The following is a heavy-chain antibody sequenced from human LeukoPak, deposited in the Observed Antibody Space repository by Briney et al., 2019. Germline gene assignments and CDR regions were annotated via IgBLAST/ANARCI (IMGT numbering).Heavy chain of an antibody. Sequence: SATLSLTCTVSGGSISSYYWSWIRQPPGKGLEWIGYIYYSGSTNYNPSLKSRVTISVDTSKNQFSLKLSSVTAADTAVYYCASYSYYYDSSGYFDYWGQGTLVTVSS. CDR3: ASYSYYYDSSGYFDY. CDR1: GGSISSYY. D-gene: IGHD3-22*01. J-gene: IGHJ4*02. V-gene: IGHV4-59*01. CDR2: IYYSGST.